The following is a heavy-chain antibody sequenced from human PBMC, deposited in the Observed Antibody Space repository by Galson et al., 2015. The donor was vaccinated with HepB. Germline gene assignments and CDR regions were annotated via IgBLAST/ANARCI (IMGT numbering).Heavy chain of an antibody. V-gene: IGHV3-21*01. Sequence: SQRLSCAASGFTFSIYGMNWVRQAPGKGLEWVSSITSSSSYIYYAGSVKGRFTISRDNAKNSLYLQMNSLRAEDTAVYYCARDVFNYGSGSSAFDIWGQGTMVTVSS. J-gene: IGHJ3*02. CDR3: ARDVFNYGSGSSAFDI. CDR1: GFTFSIYG. D-gene: IGHD3-10*01. CDR2: ITSSSSYI.